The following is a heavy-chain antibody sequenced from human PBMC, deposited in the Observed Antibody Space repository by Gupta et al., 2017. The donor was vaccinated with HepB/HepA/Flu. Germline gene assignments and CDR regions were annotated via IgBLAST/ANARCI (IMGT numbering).Heavy chain of an antibody. CDR1: GDSFSGYY. J-gene: IGHJ5*02. CDR3: ARGPQSSSLTWFDP. CDR2: INHSGST. D-gene: IGHD3-10*01. V-gene: IGHV4-34*02. Sequence: QVQLQQWGAGLMKPSETLSLTCAVYGDSFSGYYWTWIRQPPGQGLEWIGEINHSGSTNFNPSLKSRVTISVDTSKNQFSLKLSSVTAADTAMYYCARGPQSSSLTWFDPWGQGTLVTVSS.